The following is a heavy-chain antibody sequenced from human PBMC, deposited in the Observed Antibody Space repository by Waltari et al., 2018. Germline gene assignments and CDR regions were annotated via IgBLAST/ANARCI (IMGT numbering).Heavy chain of an antibody. CDR2: FAGNERSDADTP. V-gene: IGHV3-23*01. CDR1: GFTFRSYA. CDR3: ARFLGRVSYGLDV. D-gene: IGHD3-16*01. J-gene: IGHJ6*02. Sequence: GSLTLSCAAPGFTFRSYAIGWVRQAPGQGLEWVSAFAGNERSDADTPYYPDSLVGWFTVSRDNSKNTLYLQMNNLRTEDTAIYYCARFLGRVSYGLDVWGQGAAVTVSS.